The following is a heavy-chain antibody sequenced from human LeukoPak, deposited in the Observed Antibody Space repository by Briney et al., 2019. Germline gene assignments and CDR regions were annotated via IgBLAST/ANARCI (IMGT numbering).Heavy chain of an antibody. V-gene: IGHV1-18*01. CDR1: GFPFTSYG. D-gene: IGHD5-12*01. J-gene: IGHJ4*02. CDR3: AAGRVYSGYGRGQYDY. CDR2: INADNGNT. Sequence: ASVKVSCKASGFPFTSYGISWVRQAPGQGLEWMGWINADNGNTNYAQKLQGRVTLTTDTPTSTAYMELRSLRSDDTAVYYCAAGRVYSGYGRGQYDYWGQGTLVTVYS.